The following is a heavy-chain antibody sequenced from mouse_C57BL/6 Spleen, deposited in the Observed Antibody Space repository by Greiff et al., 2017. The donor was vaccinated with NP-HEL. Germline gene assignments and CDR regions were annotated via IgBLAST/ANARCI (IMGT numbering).Heavy chain of an antibody. D-gene: IGHD2-4*01. J-gene: IGHJ4*01. CDR3: ARGDYDYDAYYYAMDY. CDR1: GYTFTSYG. CDR2: IYPRSGNT. V-gene: IGHV1-81*01. Sequence: VKLVESGAELARPGASVKLSCKASGYTFTSYGISWVKQRTGQGLEWIGEIYPRSGNTYYNEKFKGKATLTADKSSSTAYMELRSLTSEDSAVYFCARGDYDYDAYYYAMDYWGQGTSVTVSS.